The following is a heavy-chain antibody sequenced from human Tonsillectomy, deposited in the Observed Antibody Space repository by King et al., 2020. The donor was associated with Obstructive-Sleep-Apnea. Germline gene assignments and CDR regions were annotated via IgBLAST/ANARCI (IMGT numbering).Heavy chain of an antibody. Sequence: VQLQQWGAGLLRPSETLSLTCAVYGGSFSDYYWSWIRQPPGKGLEWMGEINHGGATNYTPSLKGRVTISVDTSNNQFSLKLTSVTAADTAVYYCARGSGAAAVNWFDPWGQGTLVTVSS. D-gene: IGHD6-13*01. CDR3: ARGSGAAAVNWFDP. V-gene: IGHV4-34*01. J-gene: IGHJ5*02. CDR2: INHGGAT. CDR1: GGSFSDYY.